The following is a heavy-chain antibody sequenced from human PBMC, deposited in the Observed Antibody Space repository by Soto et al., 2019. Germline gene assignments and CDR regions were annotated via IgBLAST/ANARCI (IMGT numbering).Heavy chain of an antibody. Sequence: PSETLSLTCTVSGGSISSGGYYWSWIRQHLGKGLEWIGYIYYSGSTYYNPSLKSRVTVSVDTSKNQFSLKLSSVTAADTAVYYCARGPHPTPYLIFDYWGQGTLVTVSS. CDR3: ARGPHPTPYLIFDY. CDR2: IYYSGST. CDR1: GGSISSGGYY. V-gene: IGHV4-31*03. D-gene: IGHD2-21*01. J-gene: IGHJ4*02.